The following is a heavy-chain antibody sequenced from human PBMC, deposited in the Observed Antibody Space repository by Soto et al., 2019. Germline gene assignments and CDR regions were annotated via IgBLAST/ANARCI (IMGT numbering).Heavy chain of an antibody. V-gene: IGHV4-38-2*01. CDR3: ARVAVADAFDY. D-gene: IGHD6-19*01. CDR2: IYHSGST. J-gene: IGHJ4*02. CDR1: GYSISSGYC. Sequence: PSETLSLTCAVSGYSISSGYCWGWIRQPPGKGLEWIGSIYHSGSTYYNPSLKSRVTISVDTSKNQFSLKLSSVTAADTAVYYCARVAVADAFDYWGQGTLVTVSS.